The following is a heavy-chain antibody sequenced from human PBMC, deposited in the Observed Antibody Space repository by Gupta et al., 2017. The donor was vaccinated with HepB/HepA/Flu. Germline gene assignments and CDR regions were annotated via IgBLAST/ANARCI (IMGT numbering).Heavy chain of an antibody. Sequence: EVQLLESGGGLVQLGGSLRLSCAASGFTFSSYALRWVRQAPGKGLEWVSAISGSGGSTYYADSVKGRFTISRDNSKNTLYLKMNSLRAEDTAVYYCAKGYRYYDFWSGYWYFDYWGQGTLVTVSS. J-gene: IGHJ4*02. V-gene: IGHV3-23*01. CDR2: ISGSGGST. CDR1: GFTFSSYA. CDR3: AKGYRYYDFWSGYWYFDY. D-gene: IGHD3-3*01.